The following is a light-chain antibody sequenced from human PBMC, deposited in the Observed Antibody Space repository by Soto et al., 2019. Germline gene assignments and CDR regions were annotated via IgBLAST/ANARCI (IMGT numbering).Light chain of an antibody. V-gene: IGKV3-20*01. Sequence: EIVLTQSPGTLSLSPGERATLSCRASQIVSSSYLAWYQQKPGQAPRLLIYGASSRATGIPDRFSGSGSGTDFTLTISRLEPEDFAVYYCQPYGSSPLTFGGGTKVDIK. CDR3: QPYGSSPLT. CDR2: GAS. CDR1: QIVSSSY. J-gene: IGKJ4*01.